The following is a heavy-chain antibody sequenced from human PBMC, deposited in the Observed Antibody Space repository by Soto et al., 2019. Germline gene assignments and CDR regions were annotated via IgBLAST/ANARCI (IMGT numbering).Heavy chain of an antibody. D-gene: IGHD3-3*01. CDR1: GYTFSNYG. J-gene: IGHJ5*02. Sequence: ASVKVSCKTSGYTFSNYGITWVRQAPGQGLEWMGWISAYNGNTNYAQKLQGRVTMTTDTSTSTAYMELRSLRSDDTAVYYCARSPEITIFGVVAPDTNWFDPWGQGTLVTVSS. CDR2: ISAYNGNT. CDR3: ARSPEITIFGVVAPDTNWFDP. V-gene: IGHV1-18*01.